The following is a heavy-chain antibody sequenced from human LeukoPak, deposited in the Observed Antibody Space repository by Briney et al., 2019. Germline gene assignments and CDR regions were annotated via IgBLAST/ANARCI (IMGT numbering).Heavy chain of an antibody. V-gene: IGHV1-2*02. CDR1: GYTFTGYY. J-gene: IGHJ4*02. CDR3: ARLPYYDILTGYYLDDDY. CDR2: TNPNSGGT. D-gene: IGHD3-9*01. Sequence: GASVKVSCKASGYTFTGYYMHWVRQAPGQGLEWMGWTNPNSGGTNYAQKFQGRVTMTRDTSISTAYMELSRLRSDDTAVYYCARLPYYDILTGYYLDDDYWGQGTLVTVSS.